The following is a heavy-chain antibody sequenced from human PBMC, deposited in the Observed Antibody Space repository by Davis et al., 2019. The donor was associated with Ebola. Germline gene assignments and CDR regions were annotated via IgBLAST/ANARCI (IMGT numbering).Heavy chain of an antibody. CDR2: INPNSGGT. Sequence: AASVKVSCKASGYTFTGYYMHWVRQAPGQGLEWMGWINPNSGGTNYAQKFQGWVTMTRDTSISTAYMELRSLRSDDTAVYYCARDPDDIVVVVAARGAYYFDYWGQGTLVTVSS. V-gene: IGHV1-2*04. CDR3: ARDPDDIVVVVAARGAYYFDY. J-gene: IGHJ4*02. D-gene: IGHD2-15*01. CDR1: GYTFTGYY.